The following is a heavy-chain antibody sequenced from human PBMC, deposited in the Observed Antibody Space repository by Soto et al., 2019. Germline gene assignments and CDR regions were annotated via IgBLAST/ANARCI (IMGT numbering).Heavy chain of an antibody. CDR2: ISTYNGNT. CDR1: VYSYSNSG. V-gene: IGHV1-18*01. Sequence: ASVKVSCKASVYSYSNSGFSWMRQAPGQGLEWMGRISTYNGNTNYAQKFQGRLSMTRDTSTTTAFMELTTLRSDDTAVYYCARDEYNNGRNWLNPWGQGTLVTVSS. J-gene: IGHJ5*02. CDR3: ARDEYNNGRNWLNP. D-gene: IGHD2-8*01.